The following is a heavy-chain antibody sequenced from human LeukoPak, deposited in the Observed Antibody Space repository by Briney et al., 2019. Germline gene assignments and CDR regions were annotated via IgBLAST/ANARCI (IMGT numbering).Heavy chain of an antibody. CDR2: IYSGGST. CDR3: ARGAGSYEYYMDV. Sequence: GGSLRLSCAASGFTVSSNYMSCVRQAPGKGLEWVSVIYSGGSTYYADSVKGRFTISRDNSKNTLYLQMNSLRAEDTAVYYCARGAGSYEYYMDVWGKGTTVTVSS. D-gene: IGHD3-10*01. CDR1: GFTVSSNY. J-gene: IGHJ6*03. V-gene: IGHV3-53*01.